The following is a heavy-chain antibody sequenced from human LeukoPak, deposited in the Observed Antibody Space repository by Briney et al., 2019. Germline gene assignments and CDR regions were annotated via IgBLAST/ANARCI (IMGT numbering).Heavy chain of an antibody. J-gene: IGHJ5*02. CDR3: ARVAPGSPWFDP. CDR1: GGSISTYY. V-gene: IGHV4-59*01. CDR2: IYYTGST. D-gene: IGHD3-10*01. Sequence: PSETLSLTCTVSGGSISTYYWSWIRQPPGKGLEWIGYIYYTGSTNYNPSLKNRVTISVDTSKNQFSLRLSSVTAADTAVYYCARVAPGSPWFDPWGQGTLVTVSS.